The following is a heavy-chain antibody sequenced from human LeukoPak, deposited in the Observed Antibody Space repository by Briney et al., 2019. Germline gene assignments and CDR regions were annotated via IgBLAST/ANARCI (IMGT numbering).Heavy chain of an antibody. J-gene: IGHJ3*02. CDR3: ARDREQWVPPGALDI. CDR2: ISPFNGNT. V-gene: IGHV1-18*01. Sequence: ASVKVSCKASGYTFNIYGINWVRQAPGQGLEWIGWISPFNGNTNYAQNLQGRATMTTDTSTSTAYMDLRSLRSDDTAVYYCARDREQWVPPGALDIWGQGTMVTVSS. CDR1: GYTFNIYG. D-gene: IGHD6-19*01.